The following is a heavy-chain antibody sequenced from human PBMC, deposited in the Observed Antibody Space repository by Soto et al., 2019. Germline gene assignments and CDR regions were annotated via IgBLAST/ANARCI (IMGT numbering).Heavy chain of an antibody. CDR2: INHSGRV. J-gene: IGHJ5*01. Sequence: ETLSLTCAVYGGSFSGHSWTWIRQSPGKGLEWIGDINHSGRVNYSPSLKSRVTISLDTSKNQFSLTLSAVTAADTAMYYCSTRAYDTNGYYRFDPWGQGTLVTVSS. V-gene: IGHV4-34*01. CDR1: GGSFSGHS. D-gene: IGHD3-22*01. CDR3: STRAYDTNGYYRFDP.